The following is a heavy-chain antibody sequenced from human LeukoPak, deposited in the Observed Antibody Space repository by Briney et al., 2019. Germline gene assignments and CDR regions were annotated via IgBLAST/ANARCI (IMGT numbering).Heavy chain of an antibody. V-gene: IGHV3-21*06. CDR1: GFSLGRYR. Sequence: EVSLRLSCAPSGFSLGRYRMNWVRHTPRKGREWVSSIITTSTYKFSADSVRGRFTVSRHFSYSLQLNSLRVEGTGVYYFSRARYFSSSSGYEWLGLDLWGQGTTVIVPP. CDR2: IITTSTYK. CDR3: SRARYFSSSSGYEWLGLDL. D-gene: IGHD6-19*01. J-gene: IGHJ6*01.